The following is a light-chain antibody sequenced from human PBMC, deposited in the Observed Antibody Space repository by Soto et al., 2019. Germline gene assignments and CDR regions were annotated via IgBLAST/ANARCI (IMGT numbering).Light chain of an antibody. CDR2: GAS. V-gene: IGKV3-20*01. Sequence: EIVLTQSPGTVSLSPGERVTLSCRASQSVPANYLAWYQQKPGQAPRLLIYGASNRATGIPDRFSGSGSGTDFTLTVSRLEPEDFAVYYCLQYGTPWWTFGQGARVEIK. J-gene: IGKJ1*01. CDR3: LQYGTPWWT. CDR1: QSVPANY.